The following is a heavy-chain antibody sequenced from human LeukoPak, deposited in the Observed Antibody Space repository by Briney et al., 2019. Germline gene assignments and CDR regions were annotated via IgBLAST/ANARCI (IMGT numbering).Heavy chain of an antibody. Sequence: PGGGLRLSCAASGFTLSNHVIHWLRQAPGKGPEWVGLIWYVGSNDYNRDSGTARFTISRDNSKTTVNLQMNNLRAEDPGVYSCARDGLEVVTDADYFDYWGPGTLVTVSS. CDR2: IWYVGSND. V-gene: IGHV3-33*01. CDR1: GFTLSNHV. D-gene: IGHD2-21*02. CDR3: ARDGLEVVTDADYFDY. J-gene: IGHJ4*02.